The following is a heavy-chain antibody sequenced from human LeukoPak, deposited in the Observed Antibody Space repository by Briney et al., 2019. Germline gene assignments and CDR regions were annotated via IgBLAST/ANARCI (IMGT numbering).Heavy chain of an antibody. CDR2: INPNSGGT. CDR3: AGGDTYYYDSSGYYYVGYFDY. D-gene: IGHD3-22*01. CDR1: GYTFTGYY. Sequence: ASVKVSCKASGYTFTGYYMHWVRQAPGQGLEWMGWINPNSGGTNYAQKFQGRVTMTRDTSISKAYMELSRLRSDDTAVYYCAGGDTYYYDSSGYYYVGYFDYWGQGTLVTVSS. J-gene: IGHJ4*02. V-gene: IGHV1-2*02.